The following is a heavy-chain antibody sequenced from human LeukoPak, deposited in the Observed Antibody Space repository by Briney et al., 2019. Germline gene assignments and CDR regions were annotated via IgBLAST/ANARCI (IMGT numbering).Heavy chain of an antibody. CDR3: ATDRIAVAGNYFDY. CDR1: GGTFSSYA. J-gene: IGHJ4*02. D-gene: IGHD6-19*01. Sequence: SVKVSCKASGGTFSSYAISWVRQAPGQGLEWMGGIIPIFGTANYAQKFQGRITITADESTSTAYMELSSLRSEDTAVYYCATDRIAVAGNYFDYWGQGTLVTVSS. V-gene: IGHV1-69*13. CDR2: IIPIFGTA.